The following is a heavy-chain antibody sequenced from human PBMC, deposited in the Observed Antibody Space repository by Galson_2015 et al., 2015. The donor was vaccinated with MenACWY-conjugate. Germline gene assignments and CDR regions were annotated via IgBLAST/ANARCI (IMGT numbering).Heavy chain of an antibody. J-gene: IGHJ3*02. CDR3: ASGGYYYGTDAFDI. CDR1: GGSISSYY. CDR2: IYYSGST. Sequence: ETLSLTCTVSGGSISSYYWSWVRQPPGKGLEWIGYIYYSGSTNYNPSLKSRVTISVDTSKNQFSLKLSSVTAADTAVYYCASGGYYYGTDAFDIWGQGTMVTVSS. V-gene: IGHV4-59*01. D-gene: IGHD3-22*01.